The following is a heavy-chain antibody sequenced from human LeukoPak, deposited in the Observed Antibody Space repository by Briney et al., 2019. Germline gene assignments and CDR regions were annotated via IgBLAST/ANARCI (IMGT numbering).Heavy chain of an antibody. D-gene: IGHD6-13*01. CDR3: QARYRSSWYVFDY. V-gene: IGHV3-23*01. CDR2: FSGSDPTT. J-gene: IGHJ4*02. Sequence: GGSLRLSCAASRFTFSSYAMSWVRQAPGKGLEWVSTFSGSDPTTYYADSVQGRFTISRDNSKNTLYLQMNSLRAEDTAVYYCQARYRSSWYVFDYWGQGTLVTVSS. CDR1: RFTFSSYA.